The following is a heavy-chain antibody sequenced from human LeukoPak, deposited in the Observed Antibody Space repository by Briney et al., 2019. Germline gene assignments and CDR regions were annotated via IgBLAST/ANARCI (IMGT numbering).Heavy chain of an antibody. J-gene: IGHJ4*02. CDR1: GFTFSSYG. CDR3: AKDITRYGGNAVDY. Sequence: GRSLRLSCAASGFTFSSYGIHWVRQAPGKGPEWVAVISYDGSNKYCADSLKGRFTISRDNSKNTLYLQMNSLRAEDTAVYYCAKDITRYGGNAVDYWGQGTLVTVSS. D-gene: IGHD4-23*01. CDR2: ISYDGSNK. V-gene: IGHV3-30*18.